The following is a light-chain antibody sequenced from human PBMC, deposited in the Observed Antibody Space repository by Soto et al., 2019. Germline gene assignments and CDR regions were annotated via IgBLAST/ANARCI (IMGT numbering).Light chain of an antibody. Sequence: QSALTQPPSASGSPGQSVTISCTGTSSDVGGYNYVSWYQQHPGKAPKLMIYEVSKRPSGVPDRFSGSKSGNTAPLTVSGPQYEDEADYYDTSYPGTNNLGVFATGTKLPAL. J-gene: IGLJ1*01. CDR3: TSYPGTNNLGV. CDR2: EVS. V-gene: IGLV2-8*01. CDR1: SSDVGGYNY.